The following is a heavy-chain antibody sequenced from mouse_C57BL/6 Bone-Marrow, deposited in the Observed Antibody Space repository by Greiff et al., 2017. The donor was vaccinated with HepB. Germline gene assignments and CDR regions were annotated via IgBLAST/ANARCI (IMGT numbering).Heavy chain of an antibody. D-gene: IGHD1-1*01. CDR2: INPSSGYT. J-gene: IGHJ1*03. V-gene: IGHV1-7*01. Sequence: QVTLKVSGAELAKPGASVKLSCKASGYTFTSYWMHWVKQRPGQGLEWIGYINPSSGYTKYNQKFKDKATLTADKSSSTAYMQLSSLTYEDSAVYYCAIYYGSSYWYFDVWGTGTTVTVSS. CDR1: GYTFTSYW. CDR3: AIYYGSSYWYFDV.